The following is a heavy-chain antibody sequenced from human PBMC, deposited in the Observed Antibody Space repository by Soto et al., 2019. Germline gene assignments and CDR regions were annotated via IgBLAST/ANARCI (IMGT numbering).Heavy chain of an antibody. J-gene: IGHJ3*02. D-gene: IGHD2-15*01. CDR1: GYTFTSYY. V-gene: IGHV1-46*01. CDR3: ARSVVVVAATPSAFDI. Sequence: GASVKVACKASGYTFTSYYMHWVRQAPGQGLEWMGIINPSGGSTNYAQKFQGRVTITADESTSTAYMELSSLRSEDTAVYYCARSVVVVAATPSAFDIWGQGTMVTVSS. CDR2: INPSGGST.